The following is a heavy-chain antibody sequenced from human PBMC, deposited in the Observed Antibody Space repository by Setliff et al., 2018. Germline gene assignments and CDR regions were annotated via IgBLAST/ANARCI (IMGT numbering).Heavy chain of an antibody. CDR1: QYTFTAYY. D-gene: IGHD1-7*01. CDR3: ARSTNYGMRFWFDN. CDR2: INPNNGGT. Sequence: GASVKVSCKASQYTFTAYYLHWVRQAPGQGLEWMGWINPNNGGTKYAQKFQGRVTMTRDTSISTGYMELSRLRYDDTAVYYCARSTNYGMRFWFDNWGQGALVTVSS. V-gene: IGHV1-2*02. J-gene: IGHJ4*02.